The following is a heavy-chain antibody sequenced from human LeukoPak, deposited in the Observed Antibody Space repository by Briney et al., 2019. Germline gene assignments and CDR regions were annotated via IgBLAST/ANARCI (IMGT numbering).Heavy chain of an antibody. CDR3: ARSPFGGVIVIGDY. CDR1: GFTFSSYA. Sequence: TGGSLRLSCSASGFTFSSYAMHWVRQAPGKGLEYVSAISSNGGHTYYADSVKGRFTISRDNSKNTLYLQMSSLRAEDTAVYYCARSPFGGVIVIGDYWGQGTLVTVSS. D-gene: IGHD3-16*02. V-gene: IGHV3-64D*06. J-gene: IGHJ4*02. CDR2: ISSNGGHT.